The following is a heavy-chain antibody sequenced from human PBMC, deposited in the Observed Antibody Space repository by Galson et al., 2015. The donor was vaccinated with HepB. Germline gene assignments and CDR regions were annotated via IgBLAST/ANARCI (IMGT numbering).Heavy chain of an antibody. J-gene: IGHJ2*01. Sequence: TLSLTCTVSGGSISSGGYYWSWIRQHPGKGLEWIGYIYYSGSTYYNPSLKSRVTISVDTSKNQFSLKLSSVTAADTAVYYCARGGGVGYCSSTSCYWYFDLWGRGTLVTVSS. CDR2: IYYSGST. CDR3: ARGGGVGYCSSTSCYWYFDL. V-gene: IGHV4-31*03. CDR1: GGSISSGGYY. D-gene: IGHD2-2*01.